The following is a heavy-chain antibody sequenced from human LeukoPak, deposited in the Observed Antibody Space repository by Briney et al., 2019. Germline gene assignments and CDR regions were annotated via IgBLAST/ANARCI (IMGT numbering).Heavy chain of an antibody. J-gene: IGHJ6*02. CDR2: ISAYNGNT. V-gene: IGHV1-18*01. CDR1: GYTFTSYG. Sequence: ASVKVSCKASGYTFTSYGISWVRQAPGQGLEWMGWISAYNGNTNYAQKLQGRVTMTTDTSTSTAYMELRSLRSDDTAVYYCAREALRYFDWLSSYGMDVWGQGTTVTVSS. D-gene: IGHD3-9*01. CDR3: AREALRYFDWLSSYGMDV.